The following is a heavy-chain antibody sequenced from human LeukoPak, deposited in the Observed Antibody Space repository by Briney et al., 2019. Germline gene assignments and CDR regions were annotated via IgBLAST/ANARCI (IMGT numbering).Heavy chain of an antibody. CDR1: GFTFSSYW. CDR3: ARDDCSSTSCIQGGFDY. J-gene: IGHJ4*02. D-gene: IGHD2-2*01. V-gene: IGHV3-7*03. Sequence: GGSLRLSCAASGFTFSSYWMGWVRQAPGKGLEWVANIKQDGSEKYYVDSVKGRFTISRDNAKNSLYLQMNSLRAEDTAVYYCARDDCSSTSCIQGGFDYWGQGTLVTVSS. CDR2: IKQDGSEK.